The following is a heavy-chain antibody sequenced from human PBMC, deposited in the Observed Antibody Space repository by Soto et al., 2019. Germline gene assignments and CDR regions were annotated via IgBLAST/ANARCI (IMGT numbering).Heavy chain of an antibody. Sequence: EVQLVESGGGLVQPGGSLRLSCVASGFTFSSYWMSWVRQAPGKGLEWVANIKQDGSEKYYVDSVKDRFTISRENAKNSLYLQMNSLRAEDSAVYYCARVYPGSGWPYHYYGMDVWGQGTTVTVSS. D-gene: IGHD6-19*01. CDR2: IKQDGSEK. CDR3: ARVYPGSGWPYHYYGMDV. J-gene: IGHJ6*02. CDR1: GFTFSSYW. V-gene: IGHV3-7*01.